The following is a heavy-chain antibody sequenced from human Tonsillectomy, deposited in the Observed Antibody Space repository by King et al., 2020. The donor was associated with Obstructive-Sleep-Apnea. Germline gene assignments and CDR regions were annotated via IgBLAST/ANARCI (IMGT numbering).Heavy chain of an antibody. CDR2: ISSSSSTI. J-gene: IGHJ4*02. CDR3: ARGGTRGYFDY. Sequence: LVESGGGLVQPGGSLRLSCAASGFTFSSYSMNWVRQAPGKGREWVSYISSSSSTIYYADSVKGRFTISRDNAKNSLYLQMNSLRAEDTAVYYCARGGTRGYFDYWGQGTLVTVSS. CDR1: GFTFSSYS. D-gene: IGHD3-10*01. V-gene: IGHV3-48*04.